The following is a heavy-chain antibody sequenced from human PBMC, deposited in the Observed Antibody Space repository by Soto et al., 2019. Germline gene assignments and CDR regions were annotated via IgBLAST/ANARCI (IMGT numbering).Heavy chain of an antibody. J-gene: IGHJ6*02. V-gene: IGHV1-2*02. CDR2: INPNSGDT. Sequence: ASVKVSCKASGYTFTGYYMHWVRQAPGQGLEWMGWINPNSGDTNYAQKFQGRVTMTRDTSISTAYMELSRLRSDDTAVYYCAKNYDFWSGSYGMDVWGQGTTVTVSS. D-gene: IGHD3-3*01. CDR1: GYTFTGYY. CDR3: AKNYDFWSGSYGMDV.